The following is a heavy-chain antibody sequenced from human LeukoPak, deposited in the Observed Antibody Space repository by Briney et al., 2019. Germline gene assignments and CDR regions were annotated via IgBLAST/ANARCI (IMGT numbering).Heavy chain of an antibody. J-gene: IGHJ5*02. CDR1: GGSISGYY. D-gene: IGHD2-2*03. Sequence: SETLSLTCTVSGGSISGYYWSWIRQPPGKRLEWIGYVYDSGSTTYNPSLKSRVTISVDTSKNQFSLKLSSVTAADTAVYYCARLDIVVVPAADPWGQGTLVTVSS. CDR2: VYDSGST. CDR3: ARLDIVVVPAADP. V-gene: IGHV4-59*01.